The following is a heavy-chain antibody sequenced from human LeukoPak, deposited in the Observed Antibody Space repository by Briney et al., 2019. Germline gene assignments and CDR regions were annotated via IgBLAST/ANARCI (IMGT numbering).Heavy chain of an antibody. CDR3: ARDGTGTTEYYYYYYYMDV. Sequence: ASVKVSCKASGYTFTGYYMHWVRQAPGQGLEWMGWINPNSGGTNYAQKFQGRVTMTRDTSISTAYMELSRLRSDDTAVYYCARDGTGTTEYYYYYYYMDVWGKGTTVTVSS. J-gene: IGHJ6*03. V-gene: IGHV1-2*02. D-gene: IGHD1-1*01. CDR2: INPNSGGT. CDR1: GYTFTGYY.